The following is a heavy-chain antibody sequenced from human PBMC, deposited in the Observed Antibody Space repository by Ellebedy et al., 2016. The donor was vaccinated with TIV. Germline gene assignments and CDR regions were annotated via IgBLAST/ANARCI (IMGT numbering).Heavy chain of an antibody. CDR2: ISAYNGNT. V-gene: IGHV1-18*01. CDR3: ARLSSGWYGFTDFDY. J-gene: IGHJ4*02. D-gene: IGHD6-19*01. Sequence: AASVKVSCKASGYTFTSYGISWVRQAPGQGLEWMGWISAYNGNTNSAQKLQGRVTMTTETSTRTAYRELRSLRSDDTAVYYCARLSSGWYGFTDFDYWGQGTLVTVSS. CDR1: GYTFTSYG.